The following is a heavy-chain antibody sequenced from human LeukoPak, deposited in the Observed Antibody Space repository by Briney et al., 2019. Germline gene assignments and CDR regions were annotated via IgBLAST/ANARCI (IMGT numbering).Heavy chain of an antibody. CDR3: ARAGWIITSAIDY. V-gene: IGHV4-38-2*01. J-gene: IGHJ4*02. CDR2: IYHTGSA. D-gene: IGHD1-20*01. CDR1: GYPISRGYF. Sequence: SETLSLTCGVSGYPISRGYFWAWLRHSPGKGLEWIATIYHTGSAYYNPSLESRVTISADTSKNEFSLNLKSVTAADTAVYFCARAGWIITSAIDYWGQGTLVTVSS.